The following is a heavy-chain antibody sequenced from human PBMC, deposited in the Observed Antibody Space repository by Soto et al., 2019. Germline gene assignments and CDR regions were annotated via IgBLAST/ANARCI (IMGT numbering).Heavy chain of an antibody. J-gene: IGHJ6*02. CDR1: VGSISSSSYY. CDR2: IYYSGST. D-gene: IGHD3-10*01. CDR3: ARPRGPPGGGTMVRGVPALYGMDV. Sequence: PSETMSLTCTVSVGSISSSSYYWGWIRQPPGKGLEWIRSIYYSGSTYYNPSLKSRVTISVDTSKNQFSLKLSSVTAADTAVYYCARPRGPPGGGTMVRGVPALYGMDVWGQGTTVTVSS. V-gene: IGHV4-39*01.